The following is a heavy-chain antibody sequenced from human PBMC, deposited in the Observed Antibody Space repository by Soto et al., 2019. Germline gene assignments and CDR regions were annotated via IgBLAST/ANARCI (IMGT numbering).Heavy chain of an antibody. CDR2: INHSGST. Sequence: SETLSLTCAVYGGSFSGYYWSWIRQPPGKGLEWIGEINHSGSTNYNPSLKSRVTISVDTSKNQFSLKLSSVTAADTAVYYCARGIRYQLVYYYYYGMDVWGQGTTVTVSS. D-gene: IGHD2-2*01. CDR3: ARGIRYQLVYYYYYGMDV. V-gene: IGHV4-34*01. CDR1: GGSFSGYY. J-gene: IGHJ6*02.